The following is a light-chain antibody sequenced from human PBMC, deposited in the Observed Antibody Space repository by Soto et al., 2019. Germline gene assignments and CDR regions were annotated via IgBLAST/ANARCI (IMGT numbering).Light chain of an antibody. J-gene: IGLJ2*01. V-gene: IGLV1-44*01. CDR1: SSNIGSNT. CDR3: AAWDDSLNVVV. Sequence: QSVVTQPPSASGTPGQRVTFSCSGSSSNIGSNTVNWYQQLPGTAPKLLIYSNNQRPSGVPDRFSGSKSGTSASLAISGLQSEDEADYYCAAWDDSLNVVVFGGGTKLTVL. CDR2: SNN.